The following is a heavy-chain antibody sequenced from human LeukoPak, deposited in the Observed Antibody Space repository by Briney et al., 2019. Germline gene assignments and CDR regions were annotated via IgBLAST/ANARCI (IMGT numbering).Heavy chain of an antibody. V-gene: IGHV1-69*13. CDR1: GYTFTSYG. D-gene: IGHD5-12*01. J-gene: IGHJ6*03. CDR2: IIPIFDTA. Sequence: ASVKVSCKASGYTFTSYGISWVRQAPGQGLEWMGGIIPIFDTANYAQKFQGRVTITADESTSTAYMELSSLRSENTAVYYCARTEYSGYDYYYYYYMDVWGKGTTVTISS. CDR3: ARTEYSGYDYYYYYYMDV.